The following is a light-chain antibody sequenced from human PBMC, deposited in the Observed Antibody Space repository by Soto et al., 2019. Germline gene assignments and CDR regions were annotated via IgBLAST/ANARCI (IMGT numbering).Light chain of an antibody. CDR2: AAS. CDR3: QENYSTPLA. CDR1: QSIRRD. V-gene: IGKV1-39*01. Sequence: IKMTQSPWARSASVCGGVTSTCRASQSIRRDLNWYQQKPGKAPNLLIYAASTLESGVPSRFSGSGYGTDITLTISSLQPEDFATYYCQENYSTPLAFGGGTQLEI. J-gene: IGKJ5*01.